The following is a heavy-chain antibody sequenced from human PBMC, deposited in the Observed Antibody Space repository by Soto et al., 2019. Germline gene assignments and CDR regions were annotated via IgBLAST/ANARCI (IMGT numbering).Heavy chain of an antibody. CDR2: IGGSGASI. Sequence: GGSLRLSCATSGFPFSAFDMNWVRHAPGKGLEWVSGIGGSGASIYYADSVKGRFTISRDNSKNTVYLQMNSLRAEDTAFYYCGGSVRLLRCFDPWGQGTLVTVSS. CDR3: GGSVRLLRCFDP. D-gene: IGHD3-16*01. J-gene: IGHJ5*02. CDR1: GFPFSAFD. V-gene: IGHV3-23*01.